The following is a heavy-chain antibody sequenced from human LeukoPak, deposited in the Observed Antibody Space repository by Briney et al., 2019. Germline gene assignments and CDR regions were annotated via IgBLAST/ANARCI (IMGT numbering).Heavy chain of an antibody. D-gene: IGHD5-12*01. CDR1: GFTFSSYA. V-gene: IGHV3-23*01. J-gene: IGHJ4*02. CDR2: ISGSGGST. CDR3: AKDRSRYSGYDPRSYYFDY. Sequence: PGGSLRLSCAASGFTFSSYAMSWVRQAPGKGLEWVSAISGSGGSTYYADSVKGRFTISRDNSKNTLYLQVNSLRTEDTAVYYCAKDRSRYSGYDPRSYYFDYWGQGTLVPVSS.